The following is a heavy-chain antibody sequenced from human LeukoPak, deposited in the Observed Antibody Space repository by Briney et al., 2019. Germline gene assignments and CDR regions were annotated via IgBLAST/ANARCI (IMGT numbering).Heavy chain of an antibody. J-gene: IGHJ4*01. CDR3: ARGPYSSGYYSFDY. Sequence: SETLSLTRTVSGGSISGYYWSWIRQPAGKGLEWIGRIYTSGNTNYNPSLKSRVTMSVDTSRNQFSPKLTSVTAADTAVYYCARGPYSSGYYSFDYWGHGTLITVSS. V-gene: IGHV4-4*07. CDR2: IYTSGNT. D-gene: IGHD6-19*01. CDR1: GGSISGYY.